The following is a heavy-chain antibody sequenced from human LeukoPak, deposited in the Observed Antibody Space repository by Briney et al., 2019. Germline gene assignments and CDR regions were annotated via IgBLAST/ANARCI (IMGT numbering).Heavy chain of an antibody. V-gene: IGHV1-46*01. Sequence: ASVKVSCKASGYTFTGYYMHWVRQAPGQGLEWMGMIYPRDGSTSYAQKFQGRVTVTRDTSTSTVHMELSGLRSEDTAVYYCARDQEGFDYWGQGTLVTVSS. CDR2: IYPRDGST. CDR1: GYTFTGYY. CDR3: ARDQEGFDY. J-gene: IGHJ4*02.